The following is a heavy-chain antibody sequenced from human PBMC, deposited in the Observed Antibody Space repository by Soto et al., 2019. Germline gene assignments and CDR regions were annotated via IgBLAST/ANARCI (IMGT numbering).Heavy chain of an antibody. CDR2: ITSTGDRA. V-gene: IGHV3-23*01. CDR1: GFTFSSYA. Sequence: EVQLLESGGGLVQPGGSLRLSCAASGFTFSSYAMSWVRQAPGKGLEWVSSITSTGDRAYYADSVKGRFTVSRDNSKNTLYLQMNSLRAEDTAVYYCAKYYMVTRSPFDYWCQGALVTVSS. D-gene: IGHD5-18*01. CDR3: AKYYMVTRSPFDY. J-gene: IGHJ4*02.